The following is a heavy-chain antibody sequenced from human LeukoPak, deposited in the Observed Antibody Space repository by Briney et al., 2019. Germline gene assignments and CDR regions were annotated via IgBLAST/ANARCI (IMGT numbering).Heavy chain of an antibody. CDR2: INHSGST. Sequence: SETLSLTCAIYGGSFSGYYWSWIRQPPGKGLEWIGEINHSGSTNYNPSLKSRVTISVDTSKNQFSLKLSSVTAADTAVYYCARVRVINFYYYGMDVWGKGTTVTVSS. CDR1: GGSFSGYY. D-gene: IGHD3-16*02. CDR3: ARVRVINFYYYGMDV. V-gene: IGHV4-34*01. J-gene: IGHJ6*04.